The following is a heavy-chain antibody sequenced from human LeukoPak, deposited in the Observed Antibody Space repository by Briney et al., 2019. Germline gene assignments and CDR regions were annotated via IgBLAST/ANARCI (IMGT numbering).Heavy chain of an antibody. CDR2: ISYDGSNK. V-gene: IGHV3-30*03. Sequence: GRSLRLSCAASGFTFSSYGMHWVRQAPGKGLEWVAVISYDGSNKYYADSVKGRFTISRDNSKNTLYLQMNSLRAEDTAVYYCARDPLHWNDGVDDSFDIWGQGTMVTVSS. D-gene: IGHD1-1*01. CDR1: GFTFSSYG. CDR3: ARDPLHWNDGVDDSFDI. J-gene: IGHJ3*02.